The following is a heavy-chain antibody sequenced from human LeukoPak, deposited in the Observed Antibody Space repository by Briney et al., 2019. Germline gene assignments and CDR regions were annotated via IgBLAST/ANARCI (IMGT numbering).Heavy chain of an antibody. D-gene: IGHD3-22*01. CDR1: GFTFSSYW. Sequence: GGSLRLSCAASGFTFSSYWMHWVRQDPGKGLVWVSYINPDGSNTNYADSVKGRFTISRDNAKNSLYLQMNSLRAEDTAVYYCARGGDSSGPDAFDIWGQGTMVTVSS. CDR2: INPDGSNT. CDR3: ARGGDSSGPDAFDI. J-gene: IGHJ3*02. V-gene: IGHV3-74*01.